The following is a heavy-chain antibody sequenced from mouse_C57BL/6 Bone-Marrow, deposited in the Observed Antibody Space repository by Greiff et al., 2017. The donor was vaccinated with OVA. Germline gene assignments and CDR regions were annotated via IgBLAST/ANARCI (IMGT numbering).Heavy chain of an antibody. CDR1: GFSFTGYY. V-gene: IGHV1-42*01. J-gene: IGHJ3*01. CDR3: ARSETSPFAY. Sequence: VQLQQSGPELVKPGASVKISCKASGFSFTGYYMNWVKQSPEKSLEWIGEINPSTGGTTYNQKFKAKATLTVDKSSSTAYMQIKSLTSEDSAIYYCARSETSPFAYWGQGTLVTVSA. CDR2: INPSTGGT.